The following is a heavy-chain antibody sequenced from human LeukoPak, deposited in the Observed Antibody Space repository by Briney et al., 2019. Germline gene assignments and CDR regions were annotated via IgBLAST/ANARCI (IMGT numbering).Heavy chain of an antibody. V-gene: IGHV4-34*01. D-gene: IGHD3/OR15-3a*01. Sequence: PSETLPLTCAVYGGSFSGYYWSWIRQPPGKGLEWIGEINHSGSTNYNPSLKSRVTISVDTSKNQFSLKLSSVTAADTAVYYCARAGLGGSYYMDVWGKGTTVTVSS. CDR2: INHSGST. J-gene: IGHJ6*03. CDR3: ARAGLGGSYYMDV. CDR1: GGSFSGYY.